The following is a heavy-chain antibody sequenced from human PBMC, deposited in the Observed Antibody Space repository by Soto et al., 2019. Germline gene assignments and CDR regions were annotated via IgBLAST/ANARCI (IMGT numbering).Heavy chain of an antibody. CDR2: ISAYNGNT. Sequence: QVQLVQSGAEVKKPGASVKVSCKASGYTFTSYGISWVRQAPGKGLEWMGWISAYNGNTNYAQKLQGRVTMTTDTSTSTAYMERRSLRSDDTAMYYCARVARESSGWYSWYFDYWGQGTLVTVSS. D-gene: IGHD6-19*01. V-gene: IGHV1-18*01. CDR3: ARVARESSGWYSWYFDY. J-gene: IGHJ4*02. CDR1: GYTFTSYG.